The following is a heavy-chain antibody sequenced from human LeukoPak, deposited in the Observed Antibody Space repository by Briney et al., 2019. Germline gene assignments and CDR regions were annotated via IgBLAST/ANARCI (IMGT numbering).Heavy chain of an antibody. CDR2: IYYSGST. CDR1: GGSISSSSYY. V-gene: IGHV4-39*07. CDR3: ARASCSKYHDFWSRYNPTEGRNWFDP. Sequence: SETLSLTCTVSGGSISSSSYYWGWIRQPPGKGLEWIGSIYYSGSTYYNPSLKSRVTISVDTSKNQFSLKLSSVTDADTAVYYCARASCSKYHDFWSRYNPTEGRNWFDPWGQGTLVTVSS. D-gene: IGHD3-3*01. J-gene: IGHJ5*02.